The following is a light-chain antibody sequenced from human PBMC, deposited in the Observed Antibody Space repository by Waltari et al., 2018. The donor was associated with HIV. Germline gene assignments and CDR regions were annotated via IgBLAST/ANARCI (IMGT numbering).Light chain of an antibody. CDR3: QQYRSSPGT. V-gene: IGKV3-20*01. Sequence: DIVLTKSPGILPLSPGERATLTCRASQCVGNNYLACYQQKPGQAPRLLVYDAFNRATGIPDRFSGSGSGTEFTLTIRRLEPEDFAMYYCQQYRSSPGTFGQGTKVEIK. CDR2: DAF. CDR1: QCVGNNY. J-gene: IGKJ2*01.